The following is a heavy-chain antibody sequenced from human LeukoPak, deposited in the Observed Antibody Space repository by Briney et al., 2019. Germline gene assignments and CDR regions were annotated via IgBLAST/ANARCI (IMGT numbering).Heavy chain of an antibody. J-gene: IGHJ4*02. CDR3: ERDTTRWPYYFDY. D-gene: IGHD5-24*01. CDR1: GFTFSSYS. Sequence: PGGSLRLSCAASGFTFSSYSMNWVRQAPGKGLEWVSSISSSSSYIYYADSVKGRFTISRDNAKNSLYLQMNSLRAEDTAVYYCERDTTRWPYYFDYWGQGTLVTVSS. CDR2: ISSSSSYI. V-gene: IGHV3-21*01.